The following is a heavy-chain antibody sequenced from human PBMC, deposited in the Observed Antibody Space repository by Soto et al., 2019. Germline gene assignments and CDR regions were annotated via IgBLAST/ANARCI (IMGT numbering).Heavy chain of an antibody. J-gene: IGHJ2*01. Sequence: QVQLVQSGAEVKKPGSSVTVSCKASGGTFSSYTISWVRQAPGQGLEWMGGIIPIFGTANYAQKFQGRVTRXXDXAXXTAYRELSSLRPEDTAVYYCARGNHRWLQLWYFDLWGRGPLVTVSS. CDR3: ARGNHRWLQLWYFDL. CDR2: IIPIFGTA. CDR1: GGTFSSYT. V-gene: IGHV1-69*05. D-gene: IGHD5-12*01.